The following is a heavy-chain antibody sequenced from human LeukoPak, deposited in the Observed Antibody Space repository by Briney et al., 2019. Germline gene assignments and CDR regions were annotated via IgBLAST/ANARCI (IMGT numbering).Heavy chain of an antibody. CDR1: GGSISSYY. CDR3: ARQSYTAYYYYGMDV. D-gene: IGHD3-10*01. V-gene: IGHV4-59*08. CDR2: IYYSGST. Sequence: SETLSLTCTVSGGSISSYYWSWIRQPPGKGLEWIGNIYYSGSTNYNPSLKSRVTISVDTSKNQFSLRLSSVTAADAAVYYCARQSYTAYYYYGMDVWGQGTTVTVSS. J-gene: IGHJ6*02.